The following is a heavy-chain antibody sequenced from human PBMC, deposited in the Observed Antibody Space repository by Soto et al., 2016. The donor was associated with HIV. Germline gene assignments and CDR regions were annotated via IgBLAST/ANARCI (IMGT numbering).Heavy chain of an antibody. J-gene: IGHJ4*02. D-gene: IGHD2-2*03. CDR3: AREMDDYGDY. CDR1: GYTFTDYY. Sequence: QVQLVQSGAEVKKPGASVKVSCQTSGYTFTDYYMHWVRQAPGQGLEWMGWINPNSGGTNSAQRFQGRVTTTRDTSISAAYMELSSLRSEDTAVYYCAREMDDYGDYWGQGTLVTVSS. CDR2: INPNSGGT. V-gene: IGHV1-2*02.